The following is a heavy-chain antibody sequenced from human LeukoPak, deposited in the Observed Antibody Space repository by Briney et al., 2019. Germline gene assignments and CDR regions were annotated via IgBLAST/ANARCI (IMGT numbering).Heavy chain of an antibody. V-gene: IGHV3-9*01. D-gene: IGHD2-2*01. Sequence: GRPLRLSCVASGFHYDVYAMHWLAPPPGKGLEWVSGLCWNSGHIDHVDSVTGQLTISRDNGKNAMYLQMNRLRAEDTALDYCAKVGGYCSSSSWSDYFDYWGQGTLVTGSS. J-gene: IGHJ4*02. CDR1: GFHYDVYA. CDR2: LCWNSGHI. CDR3: AKVGGYCSSSSWSDYFDY.